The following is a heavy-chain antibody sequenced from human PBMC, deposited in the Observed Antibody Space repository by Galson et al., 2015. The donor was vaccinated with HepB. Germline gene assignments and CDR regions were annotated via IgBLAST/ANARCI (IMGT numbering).Heavy chain of an antibody. J-gene: IGHJ4*02. Sequence: SLRLSCAASGFTFGDYAMSWVRQAPGKGLEWVGFIRSKAYGGTTEYAASVKGRFTISRDDSKSIAYLQMNSLKTEDTAVYYCTRVTAVAGGPFDYWGQGTLVTVSS. D-gene: IGHD6-19*01. CDR1: GFTFGDYA. CDR2: IRSKAYGGTT. V-gene: IGHV3-49*04. CDR3: TRVTAVAGGPFDY.